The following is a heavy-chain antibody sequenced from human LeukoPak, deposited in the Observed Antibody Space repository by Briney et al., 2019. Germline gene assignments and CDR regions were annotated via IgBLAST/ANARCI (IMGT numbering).Heavy chain of an antibody. CDR1: GGTFSSYG. D-gene: IGHD1-26*01. CDR3: ARDSGSYSYYYYGMDV. Sequence: ASVKVSCKASGGTFSSYGISWVRQAPGQGLEWMGWISAYNGNTNYAQKLQGRVTMTTDTSTSTAYMELRSLRSDDTAVYYCARDSGSYSYYYYGMDVWGQGTTVTVSS. V-gene: IGHV1-18*01. CDR2: ISAYNGNT. J-gene: IGHJ6*02.